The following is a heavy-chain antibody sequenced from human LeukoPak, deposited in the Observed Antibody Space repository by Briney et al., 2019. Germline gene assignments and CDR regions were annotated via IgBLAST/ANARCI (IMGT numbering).Heavy chain of an antibody. Sequence: PGGSLRLSCAASGFTFSDYAMHWLRQAPGKGPEWVTVISDDGGDKFYADSVKGRFTISRDNSKNMLYLQMNSLRPEDTAVYHCASRANFDIMAGYFDQYWGQGTPVTVSS. J-gene: IGHJ1*01. CDR1: GFTFSDYA. D-gene: IGHD3-9*01. CDR3: ASRANFDIMAGYFDQY. CDR2: ISDDGGDK. V-gene: IGHV3-30*04.